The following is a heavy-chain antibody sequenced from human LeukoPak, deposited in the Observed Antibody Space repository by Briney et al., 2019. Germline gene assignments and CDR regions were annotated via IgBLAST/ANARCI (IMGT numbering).Heavy chain of an antibody. CDR2: ISSSSSYI. D-gene: IGHD6-19*01. Sequence: GGSLRLSCAASGFTLSSYSMNWVRQAPGKGLEWVSSISSSSSYIYYADSVKGRFTISRDNAKNSLYLQMNSLSAEDTAVYYCASSVRNWFDPWGQGTLVIVSS. CDR1: GFTLSSYS. V-gene: IGHV3-21*01. CDR3: ASSVRNWFDP. J-gene: IGHJ5*02.